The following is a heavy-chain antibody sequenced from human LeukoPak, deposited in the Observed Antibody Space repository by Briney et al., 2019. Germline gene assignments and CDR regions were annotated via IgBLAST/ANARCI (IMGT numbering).Heavy chain of an antibody. D-gene: IGHD3-22*01. V-gene: IGHV3-64*01. CDR2: IDSNGGGT. Sequence: GGSLRLSCAASGFTFSSYNMHWVRQAPGKGLEYVSAIDSNGGGTYYTNSVKGRFTISRDNSKNTLYLQMGSLRTEDMAVYYCARALTTGYYYPWGQGTLVTVSS. CDR1: GFTFSSYN. CDR3: ARALTTGYYYP. J-gene: IGHJ5*02.